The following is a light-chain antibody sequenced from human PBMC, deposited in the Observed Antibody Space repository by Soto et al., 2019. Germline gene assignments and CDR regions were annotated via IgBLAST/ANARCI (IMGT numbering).Light chain of an antibody. V-gene: IGKV3-20*01. CDR1: QSVSSNY. CDR2: GAS. J-gene: IGKJ1*01. Sequence: EIVWTQSPGTLSLSPGERATLSCRASQSVSSNYLAWYQQKPGQAPRLLIYGASSRATGIPDRFSGSGSGTDVTLTISRLEPEDFAVYYCQQYGSSSWTFGQGTKVEIK. CDR3: QQYGSSSWT.